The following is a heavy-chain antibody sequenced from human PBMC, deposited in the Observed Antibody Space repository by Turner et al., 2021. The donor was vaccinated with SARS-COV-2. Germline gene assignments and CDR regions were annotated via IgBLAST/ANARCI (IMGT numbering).Heavy chain of an antibody. CDR2: FDPEDGET. J-gene: IGHJ4*02. CDR3: LGRDIVVVLVAISEVDY. Sequence: QVQLVQSGAEVKKPGASVKVSCKVSGYTLTALSMHWVRQAPGKGLEWMGGFDPEDGETIYAQKFQGRVTMTEDTSTDTAYMELSSLRSEDTAVYYCLGRDIVVVLVAISEVDYWGQGTLVTVSS. D-gene: IGHD2-2*01. CDR1: GYTLTALS. V-gene: IGHV1-24*01.